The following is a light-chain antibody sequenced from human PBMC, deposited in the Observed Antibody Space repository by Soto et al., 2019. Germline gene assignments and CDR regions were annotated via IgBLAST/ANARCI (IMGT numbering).Light chain of an antibody. CDR1: SSDVGAYNY. CDR2: EVS. V-gene: IGLV2-14*01. J-gene: IGLJ3*02. Sequence: QSALTQPASVSGSPGQSITISCTGTSSDVGAYNYVSWYQQHPGKAPKLMIYEVSNRPSGVSNRFSGSKSGNTASLTISGHQAEDEGDYYCSSYTSGSTWVFGGGTKVTVL. CDR3: SSYTSGSTWV.